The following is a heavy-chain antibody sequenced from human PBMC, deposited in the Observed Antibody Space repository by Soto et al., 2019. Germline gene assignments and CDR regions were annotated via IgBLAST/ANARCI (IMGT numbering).Heavy chain of an antibody. J-gene: IGHJ6*02. V-gene: IGHV3-23*01. CDR3: AKGGGSKSYYDTIGYYLYSDYAMDV. CDR2: LSGSGVST. CDR1: GFTFSSYA. Sequence: EVQLLESGGGLVQPGGSLRLSCAASGFTFSSYAMTWVRQAPGKGLEWVSALSGSGVSTYYADSVKGLFIISRDNSKNTLCLEMNRLRAEHTAVYYCAKGGGSKSYYDTIGYYLYSDYAMDVWGQGTTVTVPS. D-gene: IGHD3-22*01.